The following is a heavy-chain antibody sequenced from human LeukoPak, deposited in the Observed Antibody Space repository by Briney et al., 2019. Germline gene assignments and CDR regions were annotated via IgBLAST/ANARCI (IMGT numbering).Heavy chain of an antibody. CDR1: GGSISSGGYY. CDR2: IYYSGST. J-gene: IGHJ4*02. V-gene: IGHV4-31*03. D-gene: IGHD3-10*01. Sequence: PSETLSLTCTVSGGSISSGGYYWSWIRQHPGKGLEWIGYIYYSGSTHYNPSLKSRVTISVDTSKNQFSLKLSSVTAADTAVYYCARFGEFSAPFDYWGQGTLVTVSS. CDR3: ARFGEFSAPFDY.